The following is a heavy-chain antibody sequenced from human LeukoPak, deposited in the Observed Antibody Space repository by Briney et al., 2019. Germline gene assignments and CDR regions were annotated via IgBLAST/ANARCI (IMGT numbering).Heavy chain of an antibody. J-gene: IGHJ5*02. Sequence: ASVKVSCKASGGTFSSYAISWVRQAPGQGLEWMGWFNTNTGNPTYAQGFTGRFVFSLDTSVSTAYLQISSLKAEDTAVYYCARSRGPLKRGYSQGWFDPWGQGTLVTVSS. D-gene: IGHD5-18*01. V-gene: IGHV7-4-1*02. CDR3: ARSRGPLKRGYSQGWFDP. CDR1: GGTFSSYA. CDR2: FNTNTGNP.